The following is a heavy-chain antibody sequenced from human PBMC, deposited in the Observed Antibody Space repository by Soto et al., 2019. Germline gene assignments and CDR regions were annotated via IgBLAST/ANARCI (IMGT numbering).Heavy chain of an antibody. CDR2: ISGSGDIT. Sequence: EVQLLESGGGLVQPGGSLRLSCAVSGFSFSNSAMTWVRQAPGKGLEWVSGISGSGDITYNTDSVKGRFAISRDTSKNVFYLQMMSLRAEDTAVYYCAKVPQWVLRYHDWFFDYWGQGTLVTVSS. J-gene: IGHJ4*02. D-gene: IGHD3-9*01. CDR3: AKVPQWVLRYHDWFFDY. V-gene: IGHV3-23*01. CDR1: GFSFSNSA.